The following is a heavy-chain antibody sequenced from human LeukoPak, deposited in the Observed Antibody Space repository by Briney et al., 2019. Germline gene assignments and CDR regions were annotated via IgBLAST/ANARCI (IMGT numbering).Heavy chain of an antibody. D-gene: IGHD5-12*01. CDR3: ARQSVARFDP. Sequence: PSETLSLTCTVSGGSISSYYWSCIRQPPGKGVEWIGYIYYSGSTNYNPSLKSRVTISVDTSKNQFSLKLSSVTAADTAVYYCARQSVARFDPWGQGTLVTVSS. CDR2: IYYSGST. CDR1: GGSISSYY. V-gene: IGHV4-59*08. J-gene: IGHJ5*02.